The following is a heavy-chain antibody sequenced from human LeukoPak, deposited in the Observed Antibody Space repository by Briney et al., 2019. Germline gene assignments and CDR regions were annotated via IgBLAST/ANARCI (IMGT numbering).Heavy chain of an antibody. CDR3: AKDRSGSYYGNYFDY. J-gene: IGHJ4*02. V-gene: IGHV3-66*01. D-gene: IGHD1-26*01. CDR2: IYSGGST. CDR1: EFSVGSNY. Sequence: GGSLRLSCAASEFSVGSNYMTWVRQAPGKGLEWVSLIYSGGSTYYADSVKGRFTISRDNSKNTLYLQMNSLRAEDTAVYYCAKDRSGSYYGNYFDYWGQGTLVTVSS.